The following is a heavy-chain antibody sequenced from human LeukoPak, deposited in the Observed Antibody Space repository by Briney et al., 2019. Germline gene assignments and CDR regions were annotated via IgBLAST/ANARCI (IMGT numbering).Heavy chain of an antibody. D-gene: IGHD3-10*01. V-gene: IGHV3-74*01. CDR1: GFTFSSCW. J-gene: IGHJ3*02. CDR3: ARDLGMGNAFDI. CDR2: MNTYGTIT. Sequence: GGSLRLSCAASGFTFSSCWMYWVRQAPGKGLVWVSRMNTYGTITNYADSVKGRFTISRDNAKNTLYLQMNSLRAEDTAVYYCARDLGMGNAFDIWGQGTMVTV.